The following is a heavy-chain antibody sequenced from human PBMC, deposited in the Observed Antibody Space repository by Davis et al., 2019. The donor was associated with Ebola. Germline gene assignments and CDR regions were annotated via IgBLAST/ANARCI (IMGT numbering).Heavy chain of an antibody. D-gene: IGHD6-25*01. CDR1: GYTFTNYW. Sequence: PAGSLRLSCKGSGYTFTNYWITWVRQMPGKGLEWMGRIDPSDSYTNFSPSFQGHVTISVDKSISTAYLQWRSLKASDTAMYYCARRRGVRGSASLAPWGQGTLVTVSS. CDR3: ARRRGVRGSASLAP. CDR2: IDPSDSYT. V-gene: IGHV5-10-1*01. J-gene: IGHJ5*02.